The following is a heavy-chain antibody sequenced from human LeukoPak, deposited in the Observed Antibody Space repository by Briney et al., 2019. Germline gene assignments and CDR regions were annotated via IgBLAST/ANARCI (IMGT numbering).Heavy chain of an antibody. CDR3: AGDRATSYFDY. D-gene: IGHD1-26*01. Sequence: GGSLRLSCAASGFTFSSYGMHWVRQAPGKGLEWVAVISYDGSNKYYTDSVKGRFTISRDNSKNTLYLQMNSLRAEDTAVYYCAGDRATSYFDYWGQGALVTISS. CDR2: ISYDGSNK. V-gene: IGHV3-30*03. CDR1: GFTFSSYG. J-gene: IGHJ4*02.